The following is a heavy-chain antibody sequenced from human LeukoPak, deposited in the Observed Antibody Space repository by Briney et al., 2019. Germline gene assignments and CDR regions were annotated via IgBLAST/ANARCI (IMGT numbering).Heavy chain of an antibody. D-gene: IGHD3-3*01. Sequence: GGSLRLSCAASGFTFSSYAMSWVRQAPGKGLEWVSAISGSGGSTYYADSVKGRFTISRDNSKNTLYLQMNSLRAEDTAVYYCAKETSRITGHPGDAFDIWGQGTMVTVSS. V-gene: IGHV3-23*01. CDR1: GFTFSSYA. CDR3: AKETSRITGHPGDAFDI. CDR2: ISGSGGST. J-gene: IGHJ3*02.